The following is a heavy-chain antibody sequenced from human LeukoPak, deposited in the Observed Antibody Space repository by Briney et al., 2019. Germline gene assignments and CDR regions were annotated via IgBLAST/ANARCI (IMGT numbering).Heavy chain of an antibody. J-gene: IGHJ2*01. CDR2: INPSGGST. CDR1: GYTFTSYY. Sequence: ASVKVSCKASGYTFTSYYMHWVRQAPGQGLEWMGIINPSGGSTSYAQKFQGRVTMTRDTSTSTVYMELSSLRSEDTAVYYCARDWGGYSGYAHLWYFDLWGRGTLVTVSS. V-gene: IGHV1-46*01. CDR3: ARDWGGYSGYAHLWYFDL. D-gene: IGHD5-12*01.